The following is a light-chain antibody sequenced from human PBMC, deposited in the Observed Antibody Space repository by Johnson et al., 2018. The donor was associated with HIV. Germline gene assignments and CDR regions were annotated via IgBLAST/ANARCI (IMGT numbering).Light chain of an antibody. CDR1: NSNIVNNY. J-gene: IGLJ1*01. CDR3: GTWDSSLSGV. Sequence: QSVLTQPPSVSVAPGQKVTISCSGSNSNIVNNYVSWYQQLPGTAPKLLIYGNDKRPSGIPDRFSGSKSGTSATLAITGLQSGDEANYYCGTWDSSLSGVFGTGTAVTVL. V-gene: IGLV1-51*01. CDR2: GND.